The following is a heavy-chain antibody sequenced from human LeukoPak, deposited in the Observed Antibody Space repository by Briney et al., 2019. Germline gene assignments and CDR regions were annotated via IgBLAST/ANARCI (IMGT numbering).Heavy chain of an antibody. CDR3: AREARITGIAAAGTGFDP. Sequence: SQALSLTCAISGDSVSSNSAAWNWIRQSPSRGLEWLGRTYYRSKWYNDYAVSVKSRITINPDTSKNQFSLQLNSVTPEDTAVYYCAREARITGIAAAGTGFDPWGQGTLVTVSS. J-gene: IGHJ5*02. V-gene: IGHV6-1*01. CDR2: TYYRSKWYN. D-gene: IGHD6-13*01. CDR1: GDSVSSNSAA.